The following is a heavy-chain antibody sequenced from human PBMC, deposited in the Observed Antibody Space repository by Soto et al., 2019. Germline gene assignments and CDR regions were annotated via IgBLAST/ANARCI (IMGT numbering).Heavy chain of an antibody. J-gene: IGHJ4*02. V-gene: IGHV3-7*01. D-gene: IGHD6-13*01. Sequence: EVQLVESGGGLVQPGGSLRLSCAASGFTFSSYWMTWARQAPGKGLEWVASMNRDGSEKRYVDSVEGRFTISRDNAKKSLFLQMNSLSPDDTDVYYCGRDAGRRFDYWGQGSLVTVSS. CDR1: GFTFSSYW. CDR3: GRDAGRRFDY. CDR2: MNRDGSEK.